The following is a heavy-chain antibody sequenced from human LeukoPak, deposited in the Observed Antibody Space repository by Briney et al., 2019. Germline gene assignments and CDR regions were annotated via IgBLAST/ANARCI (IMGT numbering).Heavy chain of an antibody. Sequence: ASVKVSCKASGYTFTCYGISWMRQAPGQGLEWVGIINLNAVTTRYAQKFQGRITVTRDTSTSTVYMELSSLRSEDTAVYFCAREGAAEAKNFDYRGQGTLVIVSS. CDR3: AREGAAEAKNFDY. J-gene: IGHJ4*02. V-gene: IGHV1-46*01. D-gene: IGHD6-25*01. CDR2: INLNAVTT. CDR1: GYTFTCYG.